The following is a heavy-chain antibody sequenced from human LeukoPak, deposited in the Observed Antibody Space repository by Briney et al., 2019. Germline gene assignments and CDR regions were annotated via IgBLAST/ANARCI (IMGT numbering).Heavy chain of an antibody. CDR2: ISSSSSYI. J-gene: IGHJ4*02. CDR1: GFTFSSYS. Sequence: GGSLRLSCAASGFTFSSYSMNWVRQAPGKGLEWVSSISSSSSYIYYADSVKGRFTISRDNAKNSLYLQMNSLGAEDTAVYYCARAPETYYDFWSGPVIGALDYWGQGTLVTVSS. V-gene: IGHV3-21*01. D-gene: IGHD3-3*01. CDR3: ARAPETYYDFWSGPVIGALDY.